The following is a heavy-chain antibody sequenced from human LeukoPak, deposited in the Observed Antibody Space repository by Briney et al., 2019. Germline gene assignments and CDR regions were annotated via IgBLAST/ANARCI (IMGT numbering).Heavy chain of an antibody. D-gene: IGHD6-6*01. V-gene: IGHV4-34*01. CDR1: GGSFSGYY. CDR2: INHSGST. J-gene: IGHJ6*03. CDR3: ARAVRYYYYYMDV. Sequence: SETLSLTCAVYGGSFSGYYWSWIRQPPGKWLEWIGEINHSGSTNYNPSLKSRVTISVDTSKNQFSLKLSSVTAADTAVYYCARAVRYYYYYMDVWGKGTTVTVSS.